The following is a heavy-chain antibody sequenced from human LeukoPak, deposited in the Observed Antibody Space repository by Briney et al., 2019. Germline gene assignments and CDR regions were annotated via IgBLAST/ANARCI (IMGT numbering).Heavy chain of an antibody. CDR1: GFTVSSNY. V-gene: IGHV3-21*01. J-gene: IGHJ6*03. CDR3: ARDLDRGYMDV. CDR2: ISSSSSYI. Sequence: GGSLRLSCAASGFTVSSNYMSWVRQAPGKGLEWVSSISSSSSYIYYADSVKGRFTISRDNAKNSLYLQMNSLRAEDTAVYYCARDLDRGYMDVWGKGTTVTVSS.